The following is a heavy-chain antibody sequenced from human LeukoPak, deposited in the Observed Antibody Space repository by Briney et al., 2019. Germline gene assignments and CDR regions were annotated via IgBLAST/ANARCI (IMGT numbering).Heavy chain of an antibody. CDR1: GGSISSYY. Sequence: PSETLSLTCTVSGGSISSYYWSWIRQPPGKGLEWIGEINQRRNTNYNPSLKSRVTISIDTSKNQFSLKLNSVTAADTAVYYCARHGWHAWYFDLWGRGTLVTVSS. J-gene: IGHJ2*01. D-gene: IGHD6-19*01. CDR3: ARHGWHAWYFDL. CDR2: INQRRNT. V-gene: IGHV4-34*01.